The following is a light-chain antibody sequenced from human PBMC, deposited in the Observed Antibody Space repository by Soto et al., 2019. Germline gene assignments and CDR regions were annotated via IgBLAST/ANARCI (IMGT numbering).Light chain of an antibody. CDR3: QSYDSSLSTYV. V-gene: IGLV1-40*01. CDR2: GNS. J-gene: IGLJ1*01. Sequence: QSVLAQPPSVSGAPGQRVTISCTGSSSNIGAGSDLHWYQQLPGTAPKLLIYGNSNRPSGVPDRFSGSKSGTSASLAITGLQAEDEADYYCQSYDSSLSTYVFGTGTKVTVL. CDR1: SSNIGAGSD.